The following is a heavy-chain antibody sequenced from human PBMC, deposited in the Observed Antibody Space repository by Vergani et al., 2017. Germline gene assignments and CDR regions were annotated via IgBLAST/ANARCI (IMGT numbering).Heavy chain of an antibody. J-gene: IGHJ6*02. Sequence: QVQLQESGPGLVKPSETLSLTCTVSGGSISSYYWSWIRQPPGKGLEWIGDIYYSGSTNYNPSLKSRVTISLDTSKNQFSLKLSSVTAADTAVYYCATQVSXGSGSYWLGYYYYGMDVWGQGTTVTVSS. CDR1: GGSISSYY. D-gene: IGHD3-10*01. V-gene: IGHV4-59*01. CDR3: ATQVSXGSGSYWLGYYYYGMDV. CDR2: IYYSGST.